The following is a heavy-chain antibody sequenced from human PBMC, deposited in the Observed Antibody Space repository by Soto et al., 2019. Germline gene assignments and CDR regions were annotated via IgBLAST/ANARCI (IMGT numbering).Heavy chain of an antibody. Sequence: SQTLSLTCAISGDSVSSNSAAWNWIRQSPSRGLEWLGRTYYRSKWYNDYAVSVKSRITINPDTSKNQFSLQLNSVTPEDTAVYYCARADRAALTAPYYYYGMDVWGQGTTVTVSS. J-gene: IGHJ6*02. CDR1: GDSVSSNSAA. V-gene: IGHV6-1*01. CDR2: TYYRSKWYN. D-gene: IGHD6-6*01. CDR3: ARADRAALTAPYYYYGMDV.